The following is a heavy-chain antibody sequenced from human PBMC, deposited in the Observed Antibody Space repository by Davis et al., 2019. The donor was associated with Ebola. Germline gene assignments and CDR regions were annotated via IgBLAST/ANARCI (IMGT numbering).Heavy chain of an antibody. J-gene: IGHJ4*02. CDR2: ISGSGGST. V-gene: IGHV3-23*01. D-gene: IGHD2-2*01. CDR1: GFTFSSYA. CDR3: AKDALYCSSTSCYAYYFEY. Sequence: GESLKISCAASGFTFSSYAMSWVRQAPGKGLEWVSAISGSGGSTYYADSVEGRFTISRDNSRNTLYLQMNSLRAEDTAVYYCAKDALYCSSTSCYAYYFEYWGQGTLVTVSS.